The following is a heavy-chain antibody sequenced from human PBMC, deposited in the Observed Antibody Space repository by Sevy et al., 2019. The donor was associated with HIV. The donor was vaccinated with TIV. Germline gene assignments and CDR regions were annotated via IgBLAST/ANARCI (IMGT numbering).Heavy chain of an antibody. CDR2: IWYDGSSK. D-gene: IGHD3-10*01. CDR1: GFTFSSYG. V-gene: IGHV3-33*01. Sequence: GGSLRLSCAASGFTFSSYGMHWVRQAPGKGLEWVALIWYDGSSKYYADSVKGRFTISRDNSKNTLYLQMNSLRAEDTAVYYCASGAYYYASRTENFDNWGQGTLVTVSS. CDR3: ASGAYYYASRTENFDN. J-gene: IGHJ4*02.